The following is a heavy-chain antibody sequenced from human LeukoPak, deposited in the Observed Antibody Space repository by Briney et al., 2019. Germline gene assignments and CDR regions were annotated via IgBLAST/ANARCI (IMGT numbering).Heavy chain of an antibody. D-gene: IGHD3-10*01. J-gene: IGHJ4*02. CDR3: ARLYYGSGSYAVESVGETLFDY. V-gene: IGHV4-34*01. CDR2: INHSGST. Sequence: PSETLSLTCAVYGGSFSGYYWSWIRQPPGKGLEWIGEINHSGSTNYNPSLKSRVTISVDTSKNQFSLKLSSVTAADTAVYYCARLYYGSGSYAVESVGETLFDYWGQGTLVTVSS. CDR1: GGSFSGYY.